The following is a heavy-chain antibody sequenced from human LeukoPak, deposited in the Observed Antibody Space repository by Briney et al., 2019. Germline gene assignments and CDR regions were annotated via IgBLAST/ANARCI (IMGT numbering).Heavy chain of an antibody. Sequence: PSETLSLTFAVYGGSFSGYYWSWIRQPPGKGLEWIGEINHSGSTNYNPSLKSRVTISVDTSKNQFSLKLSSVTAADTAVYYCARGGISAAVSGVNWFDPWGQGTLVTVSS. CDR2: INHSGST. V-gene: IGHV4-34*01. D-gene: IGHD6-13*01. J-gene: IGHJ5*02. CDR3: ARGGISAAVSGVNWFDP. CDR1: GGSFSGYY.